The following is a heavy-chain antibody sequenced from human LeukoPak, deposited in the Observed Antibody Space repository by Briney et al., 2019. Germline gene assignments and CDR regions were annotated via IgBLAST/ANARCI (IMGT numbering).Heavy chain of an antibody. CDR3: ASTGGGSTDY. J-gene: IGHJ4*02. Sequence: SETLSLTCTVSGGSISSYYWSRIRQPPGKGLEWIGYIYYSGSTNYNPSLKSRVTISVDTSRNQFSLKLSSVTAADTAVYYCASTGGGSTDYWGQGTLVTVSS. CDR1: GGSISSYY. CDR2: IYYSGST. D-gene: IGHD2-8*02. V-gene: IGHV4-59*01.